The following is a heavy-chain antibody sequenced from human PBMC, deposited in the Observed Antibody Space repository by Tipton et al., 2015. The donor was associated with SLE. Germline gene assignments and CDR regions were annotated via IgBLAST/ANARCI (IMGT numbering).Heavy chain of an antibody. V-gene: IGHV4-34*12. J-gene: IGHJ4*02. CDR3: ARVAPTEVFDY. D-gene: IGHD5-12*01. CDR1: GESFNGYF. CDR2: IIHSGVT. Sequence: GLVKPSQTLSLTCAVYGESFNGYFWTWIRQPPGKGLEWIAEIIHSGVTNYNPSLRSRATISVDMSKNQVSLKLSSVTAADTAVYYCARVAPTEVFDYWGQGTLVTVSS.